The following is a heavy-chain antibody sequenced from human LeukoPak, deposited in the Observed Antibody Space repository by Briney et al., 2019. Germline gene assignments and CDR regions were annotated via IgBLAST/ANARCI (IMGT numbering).Heavy chain of an antibody. CDR1: GGSISTYY. D-gene: IGHD3-10*01. V-gene: IGHV4-59*01. J-gene: IGHJ3*02. CDR3: ARSTMVRGVISAFDI. CDR2: VSYSGNT. Sequence: PSETLSLTCTVSGGSISTYYWDWIRQPPGKGLEWIGFVSYSGNTNYNPSLKSRVTISVDTSKNQFSLKLSSVTAADTAVYYCARSTMVRGVISAFDIWGQGTMVTVSS.